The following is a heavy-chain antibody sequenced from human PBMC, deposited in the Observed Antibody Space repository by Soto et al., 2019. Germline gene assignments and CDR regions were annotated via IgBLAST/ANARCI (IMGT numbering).Heavy chain of an antibody. V-gene: IGHV3-23*01. D-gene: IGHD5-18*01. CDR3: AKGIQLSQMAVDWFDP. Sequence: GGSLRLSCAASGFTFSSYAMSWVRQAPGKGLEWVSAISGSGGSTYYADSVKGRFTISRDNSKNTLYLQMNSLRAEDTAVYYCAKGIQLSQMAVDWFDPWGQGTLVTVSS. J-gene: IGHJ5*02. CDR2: ISGSGGST. CDR1: GFTFSSYA.